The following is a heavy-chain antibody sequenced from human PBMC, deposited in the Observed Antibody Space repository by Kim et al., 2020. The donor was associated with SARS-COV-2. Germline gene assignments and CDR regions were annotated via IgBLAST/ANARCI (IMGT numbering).Heavy chain of an antibody. CDR1: GGSISSSSYY. J-gene: IGHJ4*02. CDR2: IYYSGST. Sequence: SETLSLTCTVSGGSISSSSYYWGWIRQPPGKGLEWIGSIYYSGSTYYNPSLKSRVTISVDTSKNQFSLKLSSVTAADTAVYYCASPYYDYVWGSYRALFGYWGQGTLVTVSS. V-gene: IGHV4-39*01. D-gene: IGHD3-16*02. CDR3: ASPYYDYVWGSYRALFGY.